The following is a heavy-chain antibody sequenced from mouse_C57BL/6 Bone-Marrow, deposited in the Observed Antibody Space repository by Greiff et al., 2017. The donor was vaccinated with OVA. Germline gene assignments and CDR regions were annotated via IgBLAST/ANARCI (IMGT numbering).Heavy chain of an antibody. CDR3: AYGPFAY. V-gene: IGHV1-42*01. D-gene: IGHD1-1*02. Sequence: VQLQQSGPELVKPGASVKISCKASGYSFTGYYMNWVKQSPEKSLEWIGEINPSTGGTTYNQKFKAKATLTVDKSSSTAYMQLKSLTSEDSAVYYCAYGPFAYWGQGTLVTVSA. CDR2: INPSTGGT. J-gene: IGHJ3*01. CDR1: GYSFTGYY.